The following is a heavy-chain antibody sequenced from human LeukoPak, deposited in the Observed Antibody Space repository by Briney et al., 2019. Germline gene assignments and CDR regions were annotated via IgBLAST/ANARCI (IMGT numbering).Heavy chain of an antibody. D-gene: IGHD5-18*01. CDR2: INSSAGTT. CDR1: GFTFSSYE. Sequence: GSLRLSCAASGFTFSSYEMNWVRQAPGKGLEWVSYINSSAGTTYYADSVKGRFTISRDNAKNSLYLQMNSLRAEDTAVYFCARQQQQLWYDWGQGTLVTVSS. V-gene: IGHV3-48*03. CDR3: ARQQQQLWYD. J-gene: IGHJ4*02.